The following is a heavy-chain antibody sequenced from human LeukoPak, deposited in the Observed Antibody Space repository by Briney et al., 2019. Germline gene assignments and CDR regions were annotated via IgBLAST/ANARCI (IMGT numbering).Heavy chain of an antibody. D-gene: IGHD3-10*01. Sequence: GGSLRLSCAASGFTFSDYYMSWIRQTPGKGLEWVSYISSRGSTIYYADSVKGRFTISRDDAKNSLYLQMNSLRAEDTAVYYCARGFGSGNYYNGDAFDIWGQGTMVTVSS. J-gene: IGHJ3*02. CDR1: GFTFSDYY. V-gene: IGHV3-11*01. CDR3: ARGFGSGNYYNGDAFDI. CDR2: ISSRGSTI.